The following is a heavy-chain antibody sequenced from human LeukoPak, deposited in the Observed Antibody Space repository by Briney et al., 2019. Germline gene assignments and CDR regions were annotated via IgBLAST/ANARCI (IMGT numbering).Heavy chain of an antibody. J-gene: IGHJ4*02. CDR1: GYTFTSYA. D-gene: IGHD5-12*01. CDR3: ARYILATRAFGY. Sequence: ASVKVSCKASGYTFTSYAMHWVRQAPGQRLEWMGWINAGNGNTKYSQKFQGRVTITRDTSASTAYMELSSLRSEDTAVYYCARYILATRAFGYWGQGTLVTVSS. CDR2: INAGNGNT. V-gene: IGHV1-3*01.